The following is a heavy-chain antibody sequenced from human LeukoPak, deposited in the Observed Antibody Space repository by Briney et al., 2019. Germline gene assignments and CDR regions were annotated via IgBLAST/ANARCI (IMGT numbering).Heavy chain of an antibody. CDR2: ISGSGGST. D-gene: IGHD1-26*01. CDR3: AKDVLYSGRLGEFDY. V-gene: IGHV3-23*01. Sequence: GGSLRLSCAASGFTFSSYAMSWVRQAPGKGLEWVSAISGSGGSTYYADSVKGRFTISRDNSKNTLYLQMNSLRAEDTAVYYCAKDVLYSGRLGEFDYWGQGTLVTVSS. J-gene: IGHJ4*02. CDR1: GFTFSSYA.